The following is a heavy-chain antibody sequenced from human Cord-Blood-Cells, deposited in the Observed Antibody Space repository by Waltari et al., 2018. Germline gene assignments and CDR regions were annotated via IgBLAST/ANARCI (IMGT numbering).Heavy chain of an antibody. CDR2: IIPIFGTA. Sequence: QVQLVQSGAEVKKPGSSVKVSCKASGGTFSRYAISWVRQAPGQGLEWMGGIIPIFGTANYAQKFQGRVTITADESTSTAYMELSSLRSEDTAVYYCAREENYDYVWGSSYFDYWGQGTLVTVSS. D-gene: IGHD3-16*01. V-gene: IGHV1-69*12. J-gene: IGHJ4*02. CDR3: AREENYDYVWGSSYFDY. CDR1: GGTFSRYA.